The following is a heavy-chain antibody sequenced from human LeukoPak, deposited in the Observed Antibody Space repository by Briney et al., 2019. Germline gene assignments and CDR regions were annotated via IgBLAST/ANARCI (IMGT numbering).Heavy chain of an antibody. CDR3: ARGPELLWFGELIVYGMDV. J-gene: IGHJ6*02. CDR1: GFTFSSYG. V-gene: IGHV3-30*03. Sequence: PGRSLRLSCAASGFTFSSYGMHWVRQAPGKGLEWVAVISYDGSNKYYADSVKGRFTISRDNSKNTLYLQMNSLRAEDTAVYYCARGPELLWFGELIVYGMDVWGQGTTVTVSS. D-gene: IGHD3-10*01. CDR2: ISYDGSNK.